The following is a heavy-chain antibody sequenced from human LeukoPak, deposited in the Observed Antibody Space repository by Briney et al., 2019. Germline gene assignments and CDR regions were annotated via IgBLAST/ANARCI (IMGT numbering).Heavy chain of an antibody. J-gene: IGHJ3*02. Sequence: PGGSLRLSCAASGFTFSSYAMSWVRQAPGKGLEWVSAISGSGGSTYYADSVKGRFTISRDNSKNTLYLQMNSLRAEDTAVYYCAKDFYSRLRTPDAFDIWGQGTMVTVSS. V-gene: IGHV3-23*01. D-gene: IGHD4-11*01. CDR1: GFTFSSYA. CDR2: ISGSGGST. CDR3: AKDFYSRLRTPDAFDI.